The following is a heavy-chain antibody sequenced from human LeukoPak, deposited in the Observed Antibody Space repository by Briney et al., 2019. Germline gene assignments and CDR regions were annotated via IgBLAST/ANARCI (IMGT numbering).Heavy chain of an antibody. V-gene: IGHV3-30*02. J-gene: IGHJ6*03. Sequence: GGSLRLSCAASGFTFSSYGMHWVRQAPGKGLEWVAFIRYDGSNKYYADSVKGRFTISRDNSKNTLYLQMNSLRAEDTAVYYCAKQHLDTAMAVYYYYYMDVWGKGTTVTVSS. CDR1: GFTFSSYG. CDR2: IRYDGSNK. D-gene: IGHD5-18*01. CDR3: AKQHLDTAMAVYYYYYMDV.